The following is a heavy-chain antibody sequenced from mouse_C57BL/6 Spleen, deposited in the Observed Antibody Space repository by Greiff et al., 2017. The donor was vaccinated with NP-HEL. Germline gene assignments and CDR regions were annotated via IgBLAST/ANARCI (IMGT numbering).Heavy chain of an antibody. CDR3: ARGGTGGFYYLDY. CDR1: GYTFTSYW. CDR2: IDPSDSYT. D-gene: IGHD3-2*02. J-gene: IGHJ2*01. V-gene: IGHV1-59*01. Sequence: QVQLQQPGAELVRPGTSVKLSCKASGYTFTSYWMHWVKQRPGQGLEWIGVIDPSDSYTNYNQKFKGKATLTVDTSSSTAYMQLSSLTSEDSAVYYCARGGTGGFYYLDYWGQGTTLTVSS.